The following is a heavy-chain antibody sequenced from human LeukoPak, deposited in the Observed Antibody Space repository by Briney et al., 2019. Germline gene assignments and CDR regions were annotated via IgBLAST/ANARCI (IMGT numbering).Heavy chain of an antibody. V-gene: IGHV3-30*04. CDR3: ARYIGGSSTYFIYLLEAAIASDRLASARGRPHF. Sequence: GGSLRLSCAAFGFTFSNFAMHWVRQAPGTGLEWVAGLSYDAGKTYYADSVRGRFTISRDTSKSTLYLPMNRLRAEDTAVYYCARYIGGSSTYFIYLLEAAIASDRLASARGRPHF. CDR1: GFTFSNFA. CDR2: LSYDAGKT. D-gene: IGHD2-15*01. J-gene: IGHJ2*01.